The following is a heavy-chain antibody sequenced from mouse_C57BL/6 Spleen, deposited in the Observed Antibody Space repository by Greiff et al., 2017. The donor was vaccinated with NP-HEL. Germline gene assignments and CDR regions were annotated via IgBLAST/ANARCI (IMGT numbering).Heavy chain of an antibody. Sequence: EVQRVESGGGLVKPGGSLKLSCAASGFTFSDYGMHWVRQAPEKGLEWVAYISSGSSTIYYADTVKGRFTISRDNAKNTLFLQMTSLRSEDTAMYYCARAGTTVVVENAMDYWGQGTSVTVSS. CDR1: GFTFSDYG. D-gene: IGHD1-1*01. J-gene: IGHJ4*01. CDR2: ISSGSSTI. CDR3: ARAGTTVVVENAMDY. V-gene: IGHV5-17*01.